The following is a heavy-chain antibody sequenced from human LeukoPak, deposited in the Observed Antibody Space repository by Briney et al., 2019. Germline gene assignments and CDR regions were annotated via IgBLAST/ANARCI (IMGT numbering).Heavy chain of an antibody. Sequence: RSGGSLRLSCAASGFTFSSYSMNWVRQAPGKGLEWVSHITSNGTTIYYADSVKGRFTISRDNAKKSLYLQMNTLRAEDTAVYYCARGLPWPTFDYWGQGTLVTVSS. D-gene: IGHD5-12*01. J-gene: IGHJ4*02. V-gene: IGHV3-48*01. CDR1: GFTFSSYS. CDR2: ITSNGTTI. CDR3: ARGLPWPTFDY.